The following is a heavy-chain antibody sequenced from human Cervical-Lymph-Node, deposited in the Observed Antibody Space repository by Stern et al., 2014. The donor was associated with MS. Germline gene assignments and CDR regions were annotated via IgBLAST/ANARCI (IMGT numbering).Heavy chain of an antibody. J-gene: IGHJ4*02. D-gene: IGHD1-1*01. CDR2: INPSGDGT. V-gene: IGHV1-46*03. CDR3: TRPLAGTTLLFDY. CDR1: GYTFTSYY. Sequence: VQLVESGAEVTKPGASVKVSCKASGYTFTSYYMHCVRQAPGQGLEWMGIINPSGDGTTYAQKFQGRLTMTRDTSTSTVYMELSSLRSEDTAVYYCTRPLAGTTLLFDYWGQGTLVTVSS.